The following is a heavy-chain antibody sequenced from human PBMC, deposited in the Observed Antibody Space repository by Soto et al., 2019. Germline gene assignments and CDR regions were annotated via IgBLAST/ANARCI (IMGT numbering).Heavy chain of an antibody. CDR3: ARVRCSGGSCYSDWYYYYGMDV. D-gene: IGHD2-15*01. CDR1: GGTFSSYT. V-gene: IGHV1-69*02. CDR2: IIPILGIA. J-gene: IGHJ6*02. Sequence: SVKVSCKASGGTFSSYTISWVRQAPGQGLEWMGRIIPILGIANYAQEFQGRVTITADKSTSTAYMELSSLRSEDTAVYYCARVRCSGGSCYSDWYYYYGMDVWGQGTTVTVSS.